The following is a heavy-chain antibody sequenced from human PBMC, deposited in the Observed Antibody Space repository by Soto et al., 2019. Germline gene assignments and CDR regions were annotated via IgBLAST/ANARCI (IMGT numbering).Heavy chain of an antibody. J-gene: IGHJ6*02. D-gene: IGHD2-15*01. CDR2: IKQDGSEK. CDR3: ARWVVAAWLRYYGMDV. V-gene: IGHV3-7*03. CDR1: GFTFSIYW. Sequence: PGGSLRLSCAASGFTFSIYWMSWVRQAPGKGLEWVDNIKQDGSEKYYVDSVKGRFTISRDNAKNSLYLQMNSLRAEDTAVYYCARWVVAAWLRYYGMDVWGQGTTVTVSS.